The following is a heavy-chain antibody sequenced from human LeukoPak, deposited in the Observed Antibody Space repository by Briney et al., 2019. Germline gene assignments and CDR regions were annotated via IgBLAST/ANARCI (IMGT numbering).Heavy chain of an antibody. CDR3: ARGWRFGELLYYNWFDP. D-gene: IGHD3-10*01. CDR1: GGSISSYY. V-gene: IGHV4-59*01. CDR2: IYYSGST. J-gene: IGHJ5*02. Sequence: KPSETLSLTCTVSGGSISSYYWSWIRQPPGKGLEWIGYIYYSGSTNCNPSLKSRVTISVDTSKNQFSLKLSSVTAADTAVYYCARGWRFGELLYYNWFDPWGQGTLVTVSS.